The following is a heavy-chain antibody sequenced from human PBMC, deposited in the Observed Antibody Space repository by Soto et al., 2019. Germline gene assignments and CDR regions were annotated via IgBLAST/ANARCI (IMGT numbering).Heavy chain of an antibody. J-gene: IGHJ6*02. D-gene: IGHD3-22*01. Sequence: GGSLRLSCAASGFTFSSYAMHWVRQAPGKGLEWVAVISYDGSNKYYADSVKGRFTISRDNSKNTLYLQMNSLRAEDTAVYYCARDRVVTMIVVVKNYYYYGMDVWGQGTTVTVSS. CDR3: ARDRVVTMIVVVKNYYYYGMDV. CDR1: GFTFSSYA. CDR2: ISYDGSNK. V-gene: IGHV3-30-3*01.